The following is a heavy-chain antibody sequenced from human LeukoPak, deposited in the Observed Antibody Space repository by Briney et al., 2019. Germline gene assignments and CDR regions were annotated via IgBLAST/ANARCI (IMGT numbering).Heavy chain of an antibody. Sequence: GGSLRLSCAASGFAFNNYAMSWVRQVPGKGLEWVSIISGDGGGIFYADSVTGRFTISRDNSENTPYLQMNSLRAEDTALYYCASCPTPSNCYGLQLGRWGQGTLVSVSS. CDR3: ASCPTPSNCYGLQLGR. CDR2: ISGDGGGI. J-gene: IGHJ4*02. V-gene: IGHV3-23*01. CDR1: GFAFNNYA. D-gene: IGHD6-25*01.